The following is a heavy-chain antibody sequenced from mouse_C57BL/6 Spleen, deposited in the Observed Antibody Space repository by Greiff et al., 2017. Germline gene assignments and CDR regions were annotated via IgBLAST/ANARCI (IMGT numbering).Heavy chain of an antibody. Sequence: EVQLQQSGPVLVKPGASVKMSCKASGYTFTDYYMNWVKQSHGKSLEWIGVINPYNGGTSYNQKFKGKATLTVDKSSITAYMDLNSLTSDDSAGYYCSSASTVVATEYFDVWGTRTTVTVSS. CDR2: INPYNGGT. CDR3: SSASTVVATEYFDV. V-gene: IGHV1-19*01. D-gene: IGHD1-1*01. CDR1: GYTFTDYY. J-gene: IGHJ1*03.